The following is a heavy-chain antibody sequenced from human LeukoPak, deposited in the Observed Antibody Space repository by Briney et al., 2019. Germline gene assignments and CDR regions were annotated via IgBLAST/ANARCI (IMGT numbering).Heavy chain of an antibody. CDR3: AVLATTLYYYGMDV. Sequence: ASVKVSCKVSGYTLTELSMHWVRQAPGKGLEWMGGFDPEDGETIYAQKFQGRVTVTEDTSTDTAYMELSSLRSEDTAVYYCAVLATTLYYYGMDVWGQGTTVTVSS. CDR2: FDPEDGET. V-gene: IGHV1-24*01. J-gene: IGHJ6*02. D-gene: IGHD4-17*01. CDR1: GYTLTELS.